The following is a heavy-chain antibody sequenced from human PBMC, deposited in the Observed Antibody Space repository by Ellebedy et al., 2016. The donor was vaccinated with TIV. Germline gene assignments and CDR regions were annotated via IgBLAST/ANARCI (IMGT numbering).Heavy chain of an antibody. D-gene: IGHD3-10*01. CDR2: FHYSGTT. CDR3: ARTSTMVRGALDY. CDR1: DGSIRSYH. J-gene: IGHJ4*02. Sequence: SETLSLTXTVSDGSIRSYHWSWIRQSPGKGLERIGYFHYSGTTNYNPSLKSRLSISVDTSKNQFSLNLSSVTAADTGVYYCARTSTMVRGALDYWGQGTLVTVSS. V-gene: IGHV4-59*01.